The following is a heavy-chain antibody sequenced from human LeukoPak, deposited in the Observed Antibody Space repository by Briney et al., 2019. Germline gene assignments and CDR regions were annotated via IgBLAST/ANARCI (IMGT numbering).Heavy chain of an antibody. CDR1: GFIFSNYA. J-gene: IGHJ4*02. D-gene: IGHD3-10*01. V-gene: IGHV3-30-3*01. CDR2: ISSDGNNE. Sequence: PGGSLRLSCAASGFIFSNYAMHWVRQAPGKGLEWVAVISSDGNNEYYADSVKGRFTISRDNSKNTLYLQMDSLRAEDTAVYYCARDRSGWLGIFAYWGKETLVTVPS. CDR3: ARDRSGWLGIFAY.